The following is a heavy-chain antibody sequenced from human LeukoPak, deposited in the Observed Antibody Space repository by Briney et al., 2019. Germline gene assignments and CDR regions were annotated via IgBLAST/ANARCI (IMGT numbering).Heavy chain of an antibody. CDR1: GGSFSGYY. J-gene: IGHJ4*02. CDR3: ARGRITMVRGVKAPDY. V-gene: IGHV4-34*01. D-gene: IGHD3-10*01. CDR2: INHSGST. Sequence: SETLSLTCAVYGGSFSGYYWSRIRQPPGKGLEWIGEINHSGSTNYNPSLKGRVTISVDTSKNQFSLKLSSVTAADTAVYYCARGRITMVRGVKAPDYWGQGTLVIVSS.